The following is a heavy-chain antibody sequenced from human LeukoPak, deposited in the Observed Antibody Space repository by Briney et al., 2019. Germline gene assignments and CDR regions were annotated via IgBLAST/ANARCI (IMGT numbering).Heavy chain of an antibody. J-gene: IGHJ4*02. Sequence: SETLSLTCTVSGGSISSYYWSWIRQPAGKGLEWIGRIYTSGSTNYNPSLKSRVTISVDTSKNQFSLKLSSVTAADTAVYYCMIVVVMADFDYWGQGTLVTVSS. D-gene: IGHD3-22*01. V-gene: IGHV4-4*07. CDR3: MIVVVMADFDY. CDR2: IYTSGST. CDR1: GGSISSYY.